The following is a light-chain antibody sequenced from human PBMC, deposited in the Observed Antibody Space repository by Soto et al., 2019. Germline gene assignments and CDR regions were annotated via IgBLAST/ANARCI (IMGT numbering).Light chain of an antibody. CDR3: QQSNSYSYT. J-gene: IGKJ2*01. Sequence: DIKMTQSPSTLSASVGDRVTITCRASQSISSWLAWYQQKPGKAPKLLIYDASSLESGVPSRFSGSGSGTEFTLTISSLQPDDFATYYCQQSNSYSYTFGQGTKLEIK. V-gene: IGKV1-5*01. CDR1: QSISSW. CDR2: DAS.